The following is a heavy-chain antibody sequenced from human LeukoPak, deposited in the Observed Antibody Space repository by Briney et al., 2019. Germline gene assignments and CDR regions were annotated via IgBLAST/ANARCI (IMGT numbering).Heavy chain of an antibody. Sequence: SEILSLTCTVSGGSISSYYWSWIRQPPGKGLEWIGYIYYSGSTNYNPSLKSRVTISVDTSKNQFSLKLSSVTAADTAVYYCASRPGYDQGGAFDIWGQGTMVTASS. CDR3: ASRPGYDQGGAFDI. CDR2: IYYSGST. CDR1: GGSISSYY. J-gene: IGHJ3*02. D-gene: IGHD5-12*01. V-gene: IGHV4-59*01.